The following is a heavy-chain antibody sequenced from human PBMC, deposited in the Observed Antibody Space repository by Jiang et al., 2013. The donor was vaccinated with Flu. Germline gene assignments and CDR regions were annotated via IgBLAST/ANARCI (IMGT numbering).Heavy chain of an antibody. Sequence: GAEVKKPGASVKVSCKASGYTFTSYGISWVRQAPGQGLEWMGWISAYNGNTNYAQKLQGRVTMTTDTSTSTAYMELRSLRSDDTAVYYCARDVSEAVPYYYYYGMDVWGQGTTVTVSS. CDR3: ARDVSEAVPYYYYYGMDV. CDR2: ISAYNGNT. J-gene: IGHJ6*02. CDR1: GYTFTSYG. D-gene: IGHD3-3*02. V-gene: IGHV1-18*01.